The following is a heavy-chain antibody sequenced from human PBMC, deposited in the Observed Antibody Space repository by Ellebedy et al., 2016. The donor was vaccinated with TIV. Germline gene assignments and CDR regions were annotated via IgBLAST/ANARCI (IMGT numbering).Heavy chain of an antibody. V-gene: IGHV3-53*01. CDR2: IYSDGNT. Sequence: GESLKISCAASGFAVSSNYMTRVRQAPGRGLEWVSLIYSDGNTNYADSVRGRFTISRDSSKNTLDLQMNSLRAEDTAVYYCARAGEYCDFPQNCYAMDVWGQGTTVTVS. CDR3: ARAGEYCDFPQNCYAMDV. CDR1: GFAVSSNY. J-gene: IGHJ6*02. D-gene: IGHD2/OR15-2a*01.